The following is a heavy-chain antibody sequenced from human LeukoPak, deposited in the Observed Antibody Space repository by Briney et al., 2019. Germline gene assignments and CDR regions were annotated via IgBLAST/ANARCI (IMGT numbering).Heavy chain of an antibody. CDR3: AKEPVP. CDR2: IFTDGGS. Sequence: SETLSLTCTVSGGSISGYYWGWIRQPAGKGLEWIGRIFTDGGSSYNPSLKSRVTMSVDTSKNQFSLKLSSVTAADTAVYYCAKEPVPWGQGTLVTVSS. V-gene: IGHV4-4*07. CDR1: GGSISGYY. J-gene: IGHJ5*02.